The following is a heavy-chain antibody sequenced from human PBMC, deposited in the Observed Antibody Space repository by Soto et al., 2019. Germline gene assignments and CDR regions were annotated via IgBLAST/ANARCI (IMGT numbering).Heavy chain of an antibody. J-gene: IGHJ4*02. CDR1: GFTFSTYS. Sequence: GGSLRLSCAASGFTFSTYSMNWVRQAPGQGLEWVASISSSSTTKYYADSVRGRFSISRDNANDLLYLDMDKLRDEDTGIYYCAGSYSSGNWYFDYWGLGTPVTVSS. CDR2: ISSSSTTK. V-gene: IGHV3-21*06. D-gene: IGHD3-10*01. CDR3: AGSYSSGNWYFDY.